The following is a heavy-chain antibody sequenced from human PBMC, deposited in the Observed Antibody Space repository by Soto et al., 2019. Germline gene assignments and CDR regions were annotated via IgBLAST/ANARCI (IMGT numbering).Heavy chain of an antibody. V-gene: IGHV3-23*01. CDR2: ISGSGGST. Sequence: GGSLRLSCAASGFTFSSYAMSWVRQAPGKGLEWVSAISGSGGSTYYADSVKGRFTISRDNSKNTLYLQMNSLRAEDTAVYYCAKDLLPGPPYYYYGMDVWGQGTTVTVS. CDR1: GFTFSSYA. J-gene: IGHJ6*02. CDR3: AKDLLPGPPYYYYGMDV. D-gene: IGHD1-26*01.